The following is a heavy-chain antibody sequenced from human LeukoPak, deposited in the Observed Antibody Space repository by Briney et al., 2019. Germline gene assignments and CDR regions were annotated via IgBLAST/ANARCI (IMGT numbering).Heavy chain of an antibody. V-gene: IGHV3-48*02. J-gene: IGHJ4*02. CDR1: GFTFSSYN. Sequence: GGSLRLSCAASGFTFSSYNMNWLRQAPGKGLEWVSYISRSSSTTYYADSVKGRFTISRDNAKNSLYLQMNSLRDEDTAVYYCARGEDTAMAPLLDYWGQGTLVTVSS. CDR2: ISRSSSTT. D-gene: IGHD5-18*01. CDR3: ARGEDTAMAPLLDY.